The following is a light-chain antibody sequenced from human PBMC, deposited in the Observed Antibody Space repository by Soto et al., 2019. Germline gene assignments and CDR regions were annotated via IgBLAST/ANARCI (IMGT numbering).Light chain of an antibody. Sequence: QSALTQPPSASGSPGQSVTISCTGTSSDVGAYKYVSWYQQYPGKAPKLMIYEVTNRRSGVRDPFSGSKPGITAFLTVSGLHAEDEADYYCTSYVGNDIWVFGGGTKLTVL. CDR3: TSYVGNDIWV. V-gene: IGLV2-8*01. J-gene: IGLJ3*02. CDR1: SSDVGAYKY. CDR2: EVT.